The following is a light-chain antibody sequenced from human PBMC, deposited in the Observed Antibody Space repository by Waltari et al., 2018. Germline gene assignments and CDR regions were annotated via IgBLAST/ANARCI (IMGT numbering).Light chain of an antibody. CDR2: DVT. Sequence: QSALTQPPSASGSPGQSVSISCTGTSSDVGGYNDVSWYQQHPGKAPKLRVYDVTKRPSGVPARFTGSKSGNTASLPVSGLQAEDEANYYCSSYAGNNNYVFGSGTKVTVL. V-gene: IGLV2-8*01. J-gene: IGLJ1*01. CDR3: SSYAGNNNYV. CDR1: SSDVGGYND.